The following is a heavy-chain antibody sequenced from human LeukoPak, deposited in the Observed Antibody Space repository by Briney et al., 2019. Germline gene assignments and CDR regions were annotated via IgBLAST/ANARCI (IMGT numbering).Heavy chain of an antibody. D-gene: IGHD6-13*01. V-gene: IGHV3-11*01. CDR2: ISSSGSTI. J-gene: IGHJ4*02. Sequence: GGSLRLSCAASGITFSDHYMSWIRQAPGKGLEWVAHISSSGSTIEYADSVKGRFAISRDNAKNSLYLQMTSLSVEDTAVYYCAREVRYTSSWYVYYYFDYWGQGTLVTVSP. CDR3: AREVRYTSSWYVYYYFDY. CDR1: GITFSDHY.